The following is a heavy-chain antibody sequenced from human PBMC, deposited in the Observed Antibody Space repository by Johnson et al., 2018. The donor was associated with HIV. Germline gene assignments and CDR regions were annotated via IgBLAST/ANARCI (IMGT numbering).Heavy chain of an antibody. V-gene: IGHV3-15*01. D-gene: IGHD2-2*01. J-gene: IGHJ3*02. Sequence: VQLVESGGGLVKPGGSLRLSCAASGFTFSNAWMSWVHQAPGKGLEWVGRIKSKTDGGTTDYAAPVKGRFTISRDDSKNTLYLQMNSLKTEDTAVYYCTTDRTSRDAFDIWSQGTMVTVSS. CDR1: GFTFSNAW. CDR3: TTDRTSRDAFDI. CDR2: IKSKTDGGTT.